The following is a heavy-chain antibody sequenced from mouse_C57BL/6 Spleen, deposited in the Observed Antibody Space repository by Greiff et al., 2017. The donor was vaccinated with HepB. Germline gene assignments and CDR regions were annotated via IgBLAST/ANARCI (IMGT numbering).Heavy chain of an antibody. CDR3: TRRYYGSSIFAY. CDR2: IDPETGGT. V-gene: IGHV1-15*01. J-gene: IGHJ3*01. D-gene: IGHD1-1*01. Sequence: QVHVKQSGAELVRPGASVTLSCKASGYTFTDYEMHWVKQTPVHGLEWIGAIDPETGGTAYNQKFKGKAILTADKSSSTAYMELRSLTSEDSAVYYCTRRYYGSSIFAYWGQGTLVTVSA. CDR1: GYTFTDYE.